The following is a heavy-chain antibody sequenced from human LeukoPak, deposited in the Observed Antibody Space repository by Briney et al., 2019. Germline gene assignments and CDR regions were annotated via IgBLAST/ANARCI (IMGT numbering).Heavy chain of an antibody. V-gene: IGHV3-7*01. CDR2: IKQDGSEK. CDR3: AREVVDILTGYYNF. CDR1: GFTFSSFW. J-gene: IGHJ4*02. D-gene: IGHD3-9*01. Sequence: GGSLRLSCAASGFTFSSFWMSWVRQSPGKGLEWVANIKQDGSEKYYVDSVKGRFTISRDNAKNSLYLQMNSLRAEDTAVYYCAREVVDILTGYYNFGGQGTLVTVSS.